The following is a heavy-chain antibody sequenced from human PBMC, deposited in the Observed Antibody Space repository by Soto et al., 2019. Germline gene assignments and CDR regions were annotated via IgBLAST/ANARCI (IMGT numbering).Heavy chain of an antibody. CDR2: INHSGST. CDR3: ARESSSTSWHHAFDI. CDR1: GGSFSAYY. V-gene: IGHV4-34*01. D-gene: IGHD2-2*01. Sequence: SETLSLTCVVYGGSFSAYYYSWIRQPPGKGLEWIGEINHSGSTNYNPSLKSRVTISIDTSRSQFSLKLSSVTAADTAVYYCARESSSTSWHHAFDIWGQGTMVTVSS. J-gene: IGHJ3*02.